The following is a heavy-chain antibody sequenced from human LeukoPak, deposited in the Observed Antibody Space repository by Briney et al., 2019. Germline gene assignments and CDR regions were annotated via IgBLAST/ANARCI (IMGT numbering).Heavy chain of an antibody. CDR3: ARDRYGDHTYFDY. CDR2: IYHSGST. Sequence: SETLSLTCAVSGGSISSGGYSWSWIRQPPGKGLEWSGDIYHSGSTYYNPSLKSRVTISVDRSKNQFSLKLSSVTAADTAVYYCARDRYGDHTYFDYWGQGTLVTVSS. J-gene: IGHJ4*02. V-gene: IGHV4-30-2*01. D-gene: IGHD4-17*01. CDR1: GGSISSGGYS.